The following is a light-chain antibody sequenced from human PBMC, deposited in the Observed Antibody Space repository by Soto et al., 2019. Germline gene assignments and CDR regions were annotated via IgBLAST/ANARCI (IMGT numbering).Light chain of an antibody. CDR3: AVWDDSLNGVV. J-gene: IGLJ2*01. V-gene: IGLV1-44*01. CDR1: SSNIGSND. CDR2: NNN. Sequence: QSVLTQPPSASGTPGQRVTMSCSGSSSNIGSNDVSWYQQLPGTAPKLLIYNNNQRPSGVPARFSGSKSGTSGSLAISGLQSEDEAEYYCAVWDDSLNGVVFGGGTKLTVL.